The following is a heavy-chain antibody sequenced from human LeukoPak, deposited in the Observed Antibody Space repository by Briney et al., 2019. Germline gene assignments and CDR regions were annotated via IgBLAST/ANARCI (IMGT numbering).Heavy chain of an antibody. CDR2: IIPIFGTA. Sequence: ASVKVSCKASGYTFTGYYMHWVRQAPGQGLEWMGGIIPIFGTANYAQKFQGRVTITADESTSTAYMELSSLRSEDTAVYYCASGHATDYDFWSGYQYYMDVWGKGTTVTVSS. CDR3: ASGHATDYDFWSGYQYYMDV. CDR1: GYTFTGYY. J-gene: IGHJ6*03. D-gene: IGHD3-3*01. V-gene: IGHV1-69*13.